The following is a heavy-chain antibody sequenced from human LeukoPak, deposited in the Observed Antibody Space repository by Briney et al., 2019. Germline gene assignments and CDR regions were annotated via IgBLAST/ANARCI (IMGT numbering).Heavy chain of an antibody. V-gene: IGHV7-4-1*02. D-gene: IGHD5-18*01. CDR1: GYTFTGYY. J-gene: IGHJ4*02. CDR3: ARDAATGIQLWTN. Sequence: GASVKVSCKASGYTFTGYYMHWVRQAPGQGLEWMGWINTNTGNPTYAQGFTGRFVFSLDTSVSTAYLQISSLKAEDTAVYYCARDAATGIQLWTNWGQGTLVTVSS. CDR2: INTNTGNP.